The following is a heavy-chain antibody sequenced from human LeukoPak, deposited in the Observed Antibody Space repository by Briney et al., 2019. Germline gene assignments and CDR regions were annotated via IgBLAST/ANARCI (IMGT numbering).Heavy chain of an antibody. Sequence: PSETLSLTCAVYGGSFSGYYWSWIRQPPGKGLEWIGEINHSGSTNYNPSLKSRVTISVDTSKKQFSLKLSSVTAAATAVYYCSRIGCRRATDDCCRIDVWGHGTPVTVSS. D-gene: IGHD2-21*02. CDR1: GGSFSGYY. CDR3: SRIGCRRATDDCCRIDV. V-gene: IGHV4-34*01. J-gene: IGHJ6*02. CDR2: INHSGST.